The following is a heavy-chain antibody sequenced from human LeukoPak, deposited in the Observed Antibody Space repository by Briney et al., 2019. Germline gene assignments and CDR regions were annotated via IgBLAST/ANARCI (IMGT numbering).Heavy chain of an antibody. V-gene: IGHV3-7*01. CDR1: GFTFSSYW. CDR2: IKQDGSEK. D-gene: IGHD6-19*01. Sequence: GGSLRLSCAASGFTFSSYWMSWVRQAPGKGLEWVANIKQDGSEKYYVDSVKGRFTISRDNAKNSLYLQMNSLRAEDTAVYYCAREVGYSSGWYDYWGQGTLVTVSS. J-gene: IGHJ4*02. CDR3: AREVGYSSGWYDY.